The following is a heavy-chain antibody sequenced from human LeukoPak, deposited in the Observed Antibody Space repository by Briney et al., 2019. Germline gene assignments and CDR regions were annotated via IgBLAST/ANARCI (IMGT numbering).Heavy chain of an antibody. D-gene: IGHD5-24*01. CDR3: VRGGDDYNFDY. J-gene: IGHJ4*02. Sequence: GGSLRLSCAASGFTFGNYWMHWVRRAPGKGLVWVSRVKGDGSFTDYADSVKGRFTISRDNAKNTLYLQMYSLRAEDTAAYYCVRGGDDYNFDYWGQGSLVTVSS. V-gene: IGHV3-74*01. CDR2: VKGDGSFT. CDR1: GFTFGNYW.